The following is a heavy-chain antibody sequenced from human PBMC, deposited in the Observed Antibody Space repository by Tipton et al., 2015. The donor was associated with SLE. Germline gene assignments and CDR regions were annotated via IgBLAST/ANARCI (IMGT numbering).Heavy chain of an antibody. CDR2: ISDDGSKK. CDR1: GSTFSGYA. CDR3: AGSGADGYYFHY. J-gene: IGHJ4*02. V-gene: IGHV3-30*04. Sequence: SLRLSCEASGSTFSGYAMHWVRQAPGKMLEWVAVISDDGSKKYYPDSVKGRFTISRDNSKNTLDLQMNSLRPDDTAVYFCAGSGADGYYFHYWGQGTLVTVSS. D-gene: IGHD3-10*01.